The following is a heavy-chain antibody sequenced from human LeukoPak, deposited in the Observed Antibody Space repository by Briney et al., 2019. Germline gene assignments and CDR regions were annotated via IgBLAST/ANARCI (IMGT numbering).Heavy chain of an antibody. Sequence: PSETLSLTCTVSGGSISSYYWSWIRQPPGKGLEWIGYIYYSGSTNYNPPLKSRVTISVDTSKNQFSLKLSSVTAADTAVYYCARAEDKYYFDYWGQGTLVTVSS. J-gene: IGHJ4*02. CDR3: ARAEDKYYFDY. V-gene: IGHV4-59*01. CDR1: GGSISSYY. CDR2: IYYSGST.